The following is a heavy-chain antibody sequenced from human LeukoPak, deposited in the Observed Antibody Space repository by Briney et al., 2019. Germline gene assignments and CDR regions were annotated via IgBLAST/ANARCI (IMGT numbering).Heavy chain of an antibody. D-gene: IGHD3-22*01. CDR3: TRDTSYYDGSGYFPYFDY. V-gene: IGHV7-4-1*02. CDR2: INTNTGNP. Sequence: GASVKVSCKASGYTFTNYAMNWVRQAPGQGLEWMGWINTNTGNPTYAQGFTGRFVFSLDTSVSTAYLQISSLKAEDTAVYYCTRDTSYYDGSGYFPYFDYWGQGTLVTVSS. J-gene: IGHJ4*02. CDR1: GYTFTNYA.